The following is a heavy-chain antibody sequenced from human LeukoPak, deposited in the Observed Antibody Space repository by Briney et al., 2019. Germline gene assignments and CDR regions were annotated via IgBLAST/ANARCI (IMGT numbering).Heavy chain of an antibody. CDR2: IYHSGST. D-gene: IGHD3-22*01. CDR3: ARHLRGNYYDSSGYPLAVDY. Sequence: SETLSLTCTVSGYSISSGYYWGWIRQPPGKGLEWIGSIYHSGSTYYNPSLKSRVTISVDTSKNQFSLKLSSVTAADTAVYYCARHLRGNYYDSSGYPLAVDYWGQGTLVTVSS. CDR1: GYSISSGYY. V-gene: IGHV4-38-2*02. J-gene: IGHJ4*02.